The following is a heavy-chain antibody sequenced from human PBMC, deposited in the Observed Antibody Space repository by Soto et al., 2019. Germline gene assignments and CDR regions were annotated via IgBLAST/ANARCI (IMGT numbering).Heavy chain of an antibody. J-gene: IGHJ3*02. V-gene: IGHV3-53*02. Sequence: EVQLVETGGGLIQPGGSLRLSCAASGLTVSSNYMNWVRQAPGKGLEWVSVLYSGGSTHYAGSVKRRFIISRDNSKNTVYLQMNGLRVEDTAIYYCARDRPGDEGDGFDIWGHGTMVTVSS. CDR3: ARDRPGDEGDGFDI. D-gene: IGHD3-10*01. CDR2: LYSGGST. CDR1: GLTVSSNY.